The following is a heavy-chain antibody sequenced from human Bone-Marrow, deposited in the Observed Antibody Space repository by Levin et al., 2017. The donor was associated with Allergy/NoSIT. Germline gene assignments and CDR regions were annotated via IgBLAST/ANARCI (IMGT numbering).Heavy chain of an antibody. V-gene: IGHV3-9*01. CDR1: GFNFDDYA. CDR2: ISWNSDKA. CDR3: AKDGESTVTRSYYLHY. J-gene: IGHJ4*02. Sequence: QAGGSLRLSCGASGFNFDDYAMHWVRQAPGKGLEWVSGISWNSDKAGYADSVKGRFTISRDNAKNSLYLQMDSLGVEDTALYYCAKDGESTVTRSYYLHYWGQGTLVTVSS. D-gene: IGHD4-17*01.